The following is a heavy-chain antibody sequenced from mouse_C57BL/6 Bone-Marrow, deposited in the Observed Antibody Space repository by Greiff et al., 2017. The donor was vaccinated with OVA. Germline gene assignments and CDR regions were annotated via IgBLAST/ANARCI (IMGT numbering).Heavy chain of an antibody. J-gene: IGHJ2*01. CDR3: ASGNYYYGKKGY. V-gene: IGHV1-59*01. D-gene: IGHD1-1*01. CDR2: IDPSGSYT. CDR1: GYTFTSYW. Sequence: VQLQQPGAELVRPGTSVKLSCKASGYTFTSYWMHWVKQRPGQGLEWIGVIDPSGSYTNYNQKFKGKATLTVDTSSSTAYMQLSSLTSEDSAVYYCASGNYYYGKKGYWGQGTTLTVSS.